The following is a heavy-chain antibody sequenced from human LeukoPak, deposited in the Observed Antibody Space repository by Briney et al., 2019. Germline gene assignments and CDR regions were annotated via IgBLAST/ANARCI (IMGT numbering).Heavy chain of an antibody. D-gene: IGHD5-12*01. J-gene: IGHJ4*02. CDR3: ARGLSGGYEPDDY. V-gene: IGHV1-2*02. CDR1: GYTFTGYY. Sequence: ASVKVSCKASGYTFTGYYMHWVRQAPGQGLEWMGWINPNSGGTNYAQKFQGRVTMTRDTSISTAYMELSRLRSDDTAVYYCARGLSGGYEPDDYWGQGTLVTASS. CDR2: INPNSGGT.